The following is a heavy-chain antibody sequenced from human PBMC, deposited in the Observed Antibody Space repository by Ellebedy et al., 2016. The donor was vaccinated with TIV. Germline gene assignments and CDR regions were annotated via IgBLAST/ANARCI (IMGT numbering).Heavy chain of an antibody. CDR2: IKQAVSER. J-gene: IGHJ4*02. Sequence: GESLKISCAASGFTFSSYWMSWVRQAPGKVLEWVASIKQAVSERPYVDSVKGRFTISRDNAKNSPYLQISSLRAEDTAVYYCARDQGWAVAGTTRFDCWGQGTLVTVSS. D-gene: IGHD6-19*01. CDR3: ARDQGWAVAGTTRFDC. CDR1: GFTFSSYW. V-gene: IGHV3-7*01.